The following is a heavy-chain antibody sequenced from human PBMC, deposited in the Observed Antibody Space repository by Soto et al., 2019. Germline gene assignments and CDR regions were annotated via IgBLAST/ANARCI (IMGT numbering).Heavy chain of an antibody. J-gene: IGHJ6*02. Sequence: QVQLVQSGAEVKKPGASVKVSCKASGYTFTDYYIHWVRQAPGQGLEWMGWMNPNTGGTNYAQKFQGWVTMTRDTSISTAYMELSRLTSDDTAVYFCARVSITYYYYGLDVWGQGTTVTVSS. CDR2: MNPNTGGT. V-gene: IGHV1-2*04. CDR3: ARVSITYYYYGLDV. CDR1: GYTFTDYY.